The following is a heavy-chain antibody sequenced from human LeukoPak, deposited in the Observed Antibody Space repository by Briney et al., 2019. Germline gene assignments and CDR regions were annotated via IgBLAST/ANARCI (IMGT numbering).Heavy chain of an antibody. Sequence: PSETLSLTCTVSGASINSHYWSWIRQPAGKGLEWIGRIYISGSTNYNSSLQSRVTMSVDTSKNQFSLKLTSVTAADSAVYCCARGVNSSVVPAAIDFLDYWGQGTLVTVSS. J-gene: IGHJ4*02. CDR2: IYISGST. V-gene: IGHV4-4*07. CDR3: ARGVNSSVVPAAIDFLDY. CDR1: GASINSHY. D-gene: IGHD2-2*02.